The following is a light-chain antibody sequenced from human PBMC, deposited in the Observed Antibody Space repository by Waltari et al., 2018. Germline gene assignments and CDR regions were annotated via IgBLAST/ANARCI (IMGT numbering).Light chain of an antibody. J-gene: IGKJ1*01. CDR2: KVS. V-gene: IGKV2-30*02. CDR1: QSLVHSDGNTY. CDR3: MQGIHWPRS. Sequence: DVVMTQSPLSLPVTLGQPASISCRSSQSLVHSDGNTYLSWFQQRPGQSPRRLIYKVSNRDSGVPDRLSGSGSGTDFTLKISRVEAEDIAIYYCMQGIHWPRSFGQGTKVEIE.